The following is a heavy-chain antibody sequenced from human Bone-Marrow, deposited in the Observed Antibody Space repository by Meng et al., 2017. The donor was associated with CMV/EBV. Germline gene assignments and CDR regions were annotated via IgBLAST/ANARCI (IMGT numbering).Heavy chain of an antibody. J-gene: IGHJ6*02. CDR2: IYSGGSST. V-gene: IGHV3-23*03. D-gene: IGHD1-14*01. CDR1: ECTFSSYA. CDR3: AKHHEGNPDYYYGMDV. Sequence: LSLTSPPAECTFSSYAMCWARQAPGKGLEWVSVIYSGGSSTYYADSVKGRFTISRDNSKNTLYLQMNSLRAEDTAVYYCAKHHEGNPDYYYGMDVWGQGTTVTVSS.